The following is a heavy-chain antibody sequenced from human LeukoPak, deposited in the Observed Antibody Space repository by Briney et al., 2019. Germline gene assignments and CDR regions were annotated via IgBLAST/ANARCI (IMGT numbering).Heavy chain of an antibody. Sequence: ASVKVSCKASGYTFTSYDINWVRQATGQGLEWMGWMNPNSGNTGYAQKFQGRVTITRNTSISTAYMELSSLRSEDTAVYYCARWSETRSSSCLDYWGQGTLVTVSS. J-gene: IGHJ4*02. D-gene: IGHD6-13*01. CDR2: MNPNSGNT. CDR3: ARWSETRSSSCLDY. CDR1: GYTFTSYD. V-gene: IGHV1-8*03.